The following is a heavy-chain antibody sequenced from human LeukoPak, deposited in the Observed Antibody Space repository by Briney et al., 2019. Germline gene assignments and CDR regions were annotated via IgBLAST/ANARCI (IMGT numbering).Heavy chain of an antibody. J-gene: IGHJ6*03. Sequence: ASVKVSCKASGYTFTGYYMHWVRQAPGQGLEWMGWINPNSGGTNYAQKFQGRVTMTRDTSISTAHMELSRLRSDDTAVYYCASNGLATYYYYYMDVWGKGTTVTVSS. CDR2: INPNSGGT. CDR3: ASNGLATYYYYYMDV. V-gene: IGHV1-2*02. CDR1: GYTFTGYY. D-gene: IGHD2-8*01.